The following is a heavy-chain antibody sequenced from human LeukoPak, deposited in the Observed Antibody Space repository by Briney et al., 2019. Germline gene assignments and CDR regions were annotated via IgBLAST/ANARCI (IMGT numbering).Heavy chain of an antibody. Sequence: SETLSLICAVYGGSFSGYYWSWIRQPPGRGLEWIGEINHSGSTNYNPSLKSRVTISVDTSKNQFSLKLSSVTAADTAVYYCARGPTTARSLDYWGQGTLVTVSS. D-gene: IGHD2-21*02. J-gene: IGHJ4*02. CDR2: INHSGST. V-gene: IGHV4-34*01. CDR3: ARGPTTARSLDY. CDR1: GGSFSGYY.